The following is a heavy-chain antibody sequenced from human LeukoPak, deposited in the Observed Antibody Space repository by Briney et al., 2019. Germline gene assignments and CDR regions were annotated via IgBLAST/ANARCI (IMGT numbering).Heavy chain of an antibody. Sequence: ASVKVSCKASGYTFTSYGISWVRQAPGQGLEWMGWISAYNGNTNYAQKLQGRVTMTTGTSTNTAYMELRSLRSDDTAVYYCARDLINIAAAGSYFDYWGQGTLVTVSS. CDR1: GYTFTSYG. J-gene: IGHJ4*02. D-gene: IGHD6-13*01. V-gene: IGHV1-18*01. CDR3: ARDLINIAAAGSYFDY. CDR2: ISAYNGNT.